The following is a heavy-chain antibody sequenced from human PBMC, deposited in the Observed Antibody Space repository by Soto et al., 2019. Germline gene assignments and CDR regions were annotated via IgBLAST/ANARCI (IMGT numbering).Heavy chain of an antibody. D-gene: IGHD6-6*01. Sequence: SETLSLICTVSGGSISSYYWSWSRQPPGKGLEWIGYIYYSGSTNYNPSLKSRVTISVDTSKNQFSLKLSSVTAADTAVYYCARDGGSSPAGYYYYYYGMDVWGQGTTVTVSS. CDR2: IYYSGST. CDR3: ARDGGSSPAGYYYYYYGMDV. J-gene: IGHJ6*02. V-gene: IGHV4-59*01. CDR1: GGSISSYY.